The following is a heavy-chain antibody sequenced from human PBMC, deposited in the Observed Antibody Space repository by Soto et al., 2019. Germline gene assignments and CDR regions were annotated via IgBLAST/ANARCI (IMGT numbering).Heavy chain of an antibody. V-gene: IGHV1-3*01. D-gene: IGHD2-15*01. CDR2: INAGNGNT. Sequence: ASVKVSCKASGYTFTSYAMHWVRQAPGQRLEWMGWINAGNGNTKYSQKFQGRVTMTTDTSTSTAYMELRSLRSDDTAVYYCARSGRIPEWIDPWGQGTLVTVSS. CDR3: ARSGRIPEWIDP. J-gene: IGHJ5*02. CDR1: GYTFTSYA.